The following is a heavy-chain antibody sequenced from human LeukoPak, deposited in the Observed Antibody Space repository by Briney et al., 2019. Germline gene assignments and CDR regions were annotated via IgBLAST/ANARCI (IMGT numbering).Heavy chain of an antibody. CDR1: GGSFSGYY. J-gene: IGHJ6*03. Sequence: SETLSLTCAVYGGSFSGYYWSWIRQPPGKGLEWIGEINHSGSTNYNPSLKSRVTISVDTSKNQFSLKLSSVTAADTAVHYCARDCSSTSCHYYYYMDVWGKGTTVTVSS. CDR2: INHSGST. CDR3: ARDCSSTSCHYYYYMDV. V-gene: IGHV4-34*01. D-gene: IGHD2-2*01.